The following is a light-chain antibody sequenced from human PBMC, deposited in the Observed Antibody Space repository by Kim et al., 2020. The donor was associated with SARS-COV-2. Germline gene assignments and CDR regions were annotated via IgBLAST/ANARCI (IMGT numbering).Light chain of an antibody. Sequence: SYELTQPPSVSVSSGQTASITCSGDDLENRYVSWYQQKPGQSPVLVIYQDNKRPSGLPARFSGSNSGNTATLTISGALPMDEADYYCQTWDVSSGVFGAGTKVTVL. CDR3: QTWDVSSGV. V-gene: IGLV3-1*01. CDR1: DLENRY. CDR2: QDN. J-gene: IGLJ1*01.